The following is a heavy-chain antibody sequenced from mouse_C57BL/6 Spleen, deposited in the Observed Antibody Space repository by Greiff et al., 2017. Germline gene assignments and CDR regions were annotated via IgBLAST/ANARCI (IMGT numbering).Heavy chain of an antibody. J-gene: IGHJ1*03. D-gene: IGHD4-1*02. CDR1: GYTFTSYW. Sequence: VKLQQPGAELVMPGASVKLSCKASGYTFTSYWMHWVKQRPGQGLEWIGEIDPSDSYTNYNQKFKGKSTLTVDKSSSTAYMQLSSLTSEDSAVYYCARWGQLDWYFDVWGTGTTVTVSS. V-gene: IGHV1-69*01. CDR3: ARWGQLDWYFDV. CDR2: IDPSDSYT.